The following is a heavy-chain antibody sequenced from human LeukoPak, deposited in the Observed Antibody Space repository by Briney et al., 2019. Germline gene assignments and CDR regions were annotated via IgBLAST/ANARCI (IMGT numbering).Heavy chain of an antibody. D-gene: IGHD4-17*01. CDR2: IHSSEGT. CDR1: GGSLNGYY. CDR3: ARHVYGEGMVV. J-gene: IGHJ6*04. Sequence: SGTLSLTCTVSGGSLNGYYWGWIRQPPGKGLECVGYIHSSEGTAHNSSLKSRLTISLDTSKNQFSLTLSSVTATDTAVYYCARHVYGEGMVVWGKGTTVTVSS. V-gene: IGHV4-59*08.